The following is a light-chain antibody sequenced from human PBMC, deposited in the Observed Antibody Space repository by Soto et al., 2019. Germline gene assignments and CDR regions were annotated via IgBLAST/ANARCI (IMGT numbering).Light chain of an antibody. V-gene: IGKV3-20*01. CDR3: QQFSSYPLT. J-gene: IGKJ4*01. CDR2: DAS. CDR1: QSISRY. Sequence: IVLTQSPGTLSLSPGERTTLSCRASQSISRYLAWYQQKPGQAPRLLIYDASSRATGIPDRFSGGGSGTDFTLTISRLEPEDFAVYYCQQFSSYPLTFGGGTKVDI.